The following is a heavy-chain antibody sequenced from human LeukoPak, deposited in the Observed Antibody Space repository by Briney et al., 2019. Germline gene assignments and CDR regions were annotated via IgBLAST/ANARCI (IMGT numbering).Heavy chain of an antibody. CDR2: ISGRSTTI. V-gene: IGHV3-11*04. CDR1: GFTFSDYY. D-gene: IGHD6-19*01. CDR3: ARDLAVAGKGPGDY. J-gene: IGHJ4*02. Sequence: GGSLRLSCAASGFTFSDYYMSWIRQAPGKGLEWVSYISGRSTTIYNADSVKGRFTISRDNAKNSLYLQMNSLRAEDTAVYYCARDLAVAGKGPGDYWGQGTLVTVSS.